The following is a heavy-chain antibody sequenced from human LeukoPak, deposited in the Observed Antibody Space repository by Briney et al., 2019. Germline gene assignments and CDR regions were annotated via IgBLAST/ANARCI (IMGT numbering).Heavy chain of an antibody. CDR3: ARSKTPLSVAGSY. J-gene: IGHJ4*02. V-gene: IGHV3-7*01. CDR2: INQDGTEK. D-gene: IGHD6-19*01. Sequence: PGGSLRLSCAASGFPFSTYWMSWVRQAPGKGLEWVANINQDGTEKYYVDSVKGRFTISRDYAKNSLYLQMNSLRAEDTAVYYCARSKTPLSVAGSYWGQGTLVTVSS. CDR1: GFPFSTYW.